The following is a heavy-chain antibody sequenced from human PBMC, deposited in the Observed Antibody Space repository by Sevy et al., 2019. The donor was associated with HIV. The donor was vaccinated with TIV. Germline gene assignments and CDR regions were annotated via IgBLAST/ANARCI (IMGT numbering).Heavy chain of an antibody. CDR2: ISGSGGST. Sequence: GGSLRLSCAASGFTFSSYAMSWVRQAPGKGLEWVSAISGSGGSTYYADSVKGRFTISRDNSKNTLYLQMNSLRAEDTAVYYCARYRSGWYLGIELDYWGQGTLVTVSS. D-gene: IGHD6-19*01. V-gene: IGHV3-23*01. CDR1: GFTFSSYA. J-gene: IGHJ4*02. CDR3: ARYRSGWYLGIELDY.